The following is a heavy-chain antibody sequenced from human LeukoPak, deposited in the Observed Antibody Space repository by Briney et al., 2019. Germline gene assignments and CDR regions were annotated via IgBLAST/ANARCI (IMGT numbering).Heavy chain of an antibody. V-gene: IGHV3-30*02. D-gene: IGHD3-3*01. CDR2: IRYDGSNK. CDR1: GFTFSSYG. CDR3: VKPIFNGGRYFDL. Sequence: PGGSLRLSCAASGFTFSSYGMHWVRQAPGKGLEWVAFIRYDGSNKYYADSVKGRFTISRDNSKNTLYLQMNSLRVEDTAVYYCVKPIFNGGRYFDLWGRGTLVTVSS. J-gene: IGHJ2*01.